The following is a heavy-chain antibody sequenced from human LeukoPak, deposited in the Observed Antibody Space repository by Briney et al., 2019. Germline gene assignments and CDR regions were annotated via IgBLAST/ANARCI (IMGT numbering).Heavy chain of an antibody. D-gene: IGHD3-16*02. CDR1: GGSISSSSYY. V-gene: IGHV4-39*07. Sequence: PSETLSLTCTVSGGSISSSSYYWGWIRQPPGKGLEWIGSIYYSGSTYYNPSLKSRVTISVDTSKNQFSLKLSSVTAADTAVYYCARDYDYVWGSYRAPNWFDPWGQGTLVTVSS. CDR2: IYYSGST. CDR3: ARDYDYVWGSYRAPNWFDP. J-gene: IGHJ5*02.